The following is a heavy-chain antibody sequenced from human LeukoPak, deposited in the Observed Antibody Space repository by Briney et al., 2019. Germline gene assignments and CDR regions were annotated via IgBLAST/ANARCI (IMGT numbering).Heavy chain of an antibody. J-gene: IGHJ5*01. CDR3: AKAAQRGFDYSNSLES. D-gene: IGHD4-11*01. V-gene: IGHV3-33*06. CDR2: IWSDATNM. Sequence: GRSLRLSCTTSGFTFSHYGMHWVRQAPGKGLEGVAVIWSDATNMDYGDSVKGRFTISTDNSKNTIYLQMNSLRVEDTAVYYCAKAAQRGFDYSNSLESCGQGTLVTVSS. CDR1: GFTFSHYG.